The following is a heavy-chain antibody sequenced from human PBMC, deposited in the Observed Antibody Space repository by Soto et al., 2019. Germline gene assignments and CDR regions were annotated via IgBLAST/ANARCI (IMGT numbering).Heavy chain of an antibody. V-gene: IGHV3-7*01. CDR2: IKQDGSEK. D-gene: IGHD3-22*01. CDR3: ARDHLFFDTSGHYGY. Sequence: EVQLVESGGGLVQPGGSLRLSCATSGFIFSSYWMSWVRQAPGKWLEWVANIKQDGSEKYYVDSVKGRFTISRDNAKKSLYLQMNSLRAEDTAVYYCARDHLFFDTSGHYGYWGQGTLVTVSS. J-gene: IGHJ4*02. CDR1: GFIFSSYW.